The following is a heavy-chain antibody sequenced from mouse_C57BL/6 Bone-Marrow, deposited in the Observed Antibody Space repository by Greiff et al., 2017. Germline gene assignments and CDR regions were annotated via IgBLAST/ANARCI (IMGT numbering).Heavy chain of an antibody. Sequence: VQLQQSGPELVKPGASVTLSCKASGYTFTSYDINWVKQRPGKGLEWIGWIYTRDGSTKYNEKFKGKATLTVDTSSSTAYMELHSLASEDSAVYFCARYGYYFYAMDYWGQGPSVTVSS. D-gene: IGHD2-3*01. CDR1: GYTFTSYD. CDR3: ARYGYYFYAMDY. V-gene: IGHV1-85*01. J-gene: IGHJ4*01. CDR2: IYTRDGST.